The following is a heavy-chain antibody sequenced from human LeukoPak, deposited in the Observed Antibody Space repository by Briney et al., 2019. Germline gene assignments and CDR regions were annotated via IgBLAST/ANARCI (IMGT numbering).Heavy chain of an antibody. V-gene: IGHV4-34*01. CDR2: INHSGST. CDR3: ARGRLELLWFGELLPNYFDY. Sequence: SETLSLTCAVYGGSFSGYYWSWIRQPPGKGLEWIGEINHSGSTNYNPSLKSRVTISVDTSKNQFSLKLSSVTAAGTAVYYCARGRLELLWFGELLPNYFDYWGQGTLVTVSS. CDR1: GGSFSGYY. D-gene: IGHD3-10*01. J-gene: IGHJ4*02.